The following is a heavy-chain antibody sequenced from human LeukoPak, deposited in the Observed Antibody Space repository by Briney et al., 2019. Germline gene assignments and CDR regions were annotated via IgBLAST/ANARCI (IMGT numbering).Heavy chain of an antibody. CDR3: ARSMGALYYFDY. J-gene: IGHJ4*02. CDR1: GFTFSSYA. D-gene: IGHD1-26*01. Sequence: GRSLRLSCAASGFTFSSYAMHWARQAPGKGLEWVAVISYDGSNKYYADSVKGRFTISRDNSKNTLYLQMNSLRAEDTAVYYCARSMGALYYFDYWGQGTLVTVSS. V-gene: IGHV3-30*01. CDR2: ISYDGSNK.